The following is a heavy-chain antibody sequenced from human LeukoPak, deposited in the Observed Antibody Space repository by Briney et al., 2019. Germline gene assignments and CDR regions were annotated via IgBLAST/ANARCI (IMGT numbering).Heavy chain of an antibody. CDR2: ISSSGSTI. CDR1: GFTFSTYE. Sequence: PGGSLRLSCAASGFTFSTYEMNWVRQAPGKGLGWVSYISSSGSTIYYADSVKGRFTISRDNAKNSLYLQMNRLRAETTAVYYCAREPASSLLNYYYYYYGMDVWGQGTTVTVSS. CDR3: AREPASSLLNYYYYYYGMDV. V-gene: IGHV3-48*03. J-gene: IGHJ6*02. D-gene: IGHD3-10*01.